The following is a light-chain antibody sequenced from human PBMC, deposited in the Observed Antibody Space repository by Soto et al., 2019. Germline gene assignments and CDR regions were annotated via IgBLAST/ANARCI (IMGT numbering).Light chain of an antibody. J-gene: IGLJ1*01. V-gene: IGLV2-23*01. CDR3: CSYAGSSTPYV. Sequence: QSALTQPASVSGSPGQSITISCTGTSSDVGSYNLVSWYQQHPGKAPKLMIYEASERPSGVSNRFSGSKSGNTASLTISGLQAGDEADYYCCSYAGSSTPYVFGTGTKLTVL. CDR1: SSDVGSYNL. CDR2: EAS.